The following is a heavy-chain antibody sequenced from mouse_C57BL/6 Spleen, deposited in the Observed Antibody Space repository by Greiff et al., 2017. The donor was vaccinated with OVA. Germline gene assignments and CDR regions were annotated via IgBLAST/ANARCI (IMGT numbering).Heavy chain of an antibody. V-gene: IGHV1-15*01. Sequence: QVHVKQSGAELVRPGASVTLSCKASGYTFTDYEMHWVKQTPVHGLEWIGAIDPETGGTAYNQKFKGKAILTADKSSSTAYMELRSLTSEDSAVYYCTRTPGGDYWGQGTSVTVSS. J-gene: IGHJ4*01. CDR2: IDPETGGT. CDR1: GYTFTDYE. CDR3: TRTPGGDY.